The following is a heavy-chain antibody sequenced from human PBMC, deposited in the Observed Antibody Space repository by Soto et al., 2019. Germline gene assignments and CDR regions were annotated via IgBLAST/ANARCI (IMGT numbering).Heavy chain of an antibody. Sequence: SDPTLVNPTQTLTLTCTFSRFSLSTTGVGVSWIRQPPGKALEWLALIYWHDDKRYSPSLKSRLTITKDTSKNQVVLTMTNMDPVDTATYYCAHRGGATVGLYYFDYWGQGALVTVSS. CDR2: IYWHDDK. J-gene: IGHJ4*02. CDR3: AHRGGATVGLYYFDY. V-gene: IGHV2-5*01. CDR1: RFSLSTTGVG. D-gene: IGHD3-16*01.